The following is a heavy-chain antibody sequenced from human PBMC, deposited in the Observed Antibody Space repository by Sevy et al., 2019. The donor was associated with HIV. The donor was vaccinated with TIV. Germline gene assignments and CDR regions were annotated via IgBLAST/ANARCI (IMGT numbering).Heavy chain of an antibody. CDR3: ARDYSSWYGALNRVFDY. J-gene: IGHJ4*02. Sequence: GGSLRLSCAASGFTFSDYYMSWIRQAPGKGLEWVSYISSSGSTIYYADSVKGRFTISRDNAKNSLYLQMNSLRAEDTAVYYCARDYSSWYGALNRVFDYWGQGTLVTVSS. CDR1: GFTFSDYY. D-gene: IGHD6-13*01. CDR2: ISSSGSTI. V-gene: IGHV3-11*01.